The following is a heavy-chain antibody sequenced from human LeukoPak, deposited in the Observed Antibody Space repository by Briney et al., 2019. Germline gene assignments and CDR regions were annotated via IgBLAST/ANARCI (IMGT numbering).Heavy chain of an antibody. V-gene: IGHV3-23*01. CDR3: AKTIYQLLRGFDY. D-gene: IGHD2-2*01. CDR1: GFTFSSYN. CDR2: ISGSGGST. Sequence: PGGSLRLSCAASGFTFSSYNMNWVRQAPGKGLEWVSAISGSGGSTYYADSVKGRFTISRDNSKNTLYLQMNSLRAEDTAVYYCAKTIYQLLRGFDYWGQGTLVTVSS. J-gene: IGHJ4*02.